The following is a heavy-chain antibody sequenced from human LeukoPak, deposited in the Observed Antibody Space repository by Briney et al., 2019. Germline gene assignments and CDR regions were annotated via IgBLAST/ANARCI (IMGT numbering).Heavy chain of an antibody. CDR2: VNPDSGDT. V-gene: IGHV1-2*02. CDR3: ARVWDASGWSNWFDP. Sequence: RASVRVSCKSSGYKFTAYYIHWIRQAPGQGLGWMGWVNPDSGDTNYTQKYQGRLTLTRDTSVTTVYMELSSLTSDDTAVYYCARVWDASGWSNWFDPWGQGTLVTVSS. J-gene: IGHJ5*02. CDR1: GYKFTAYY. D-gene: IGHD6-19*01.